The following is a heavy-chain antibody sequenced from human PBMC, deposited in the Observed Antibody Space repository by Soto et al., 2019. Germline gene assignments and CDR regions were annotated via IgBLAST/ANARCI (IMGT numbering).Heavy chain of an antibody. Sequence: PGESLKISCKASGYTFARSSIGWVRQMPGKGLEWMGIIYPANSETTYSPSFQGQVTISADMSISTAYLQWSSLKASDTAIYYCAPYYNYRKTWSQGPLVTVSS. CDR3: APYYNYRKT. D-gene: IGHD1-26*01. CDR1: GYTFARSS. J-gene: IGHJ5*02. CDR2: IYPANSET. V-gene: IGHV5-51*01.